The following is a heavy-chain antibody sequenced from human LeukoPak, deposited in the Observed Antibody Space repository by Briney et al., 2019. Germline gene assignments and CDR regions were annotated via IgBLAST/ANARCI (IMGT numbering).Heavy chain of an antibody. D-gene: IGHD4-17*01. CDR1: GYTFTGYY. CDR2: INPSGSST. CDR3: ARGGSYGDYLDY. V-gene: IGHV1-46*01. Sequence: SGKVSCKASGYTFTGYYMHWVRQAPGQGLEWMGIINPSGSSTRYAQKSQGRVTMTRDTSTSTGYMELRSLRSEDAAVYYCARGGSYGDYLDYWGQGTLVPVSS. J-gene: IGHJ4*02.